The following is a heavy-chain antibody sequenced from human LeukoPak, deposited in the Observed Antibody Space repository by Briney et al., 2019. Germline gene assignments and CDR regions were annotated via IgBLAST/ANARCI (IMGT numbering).Heavy chain of an antibody. D-gene: IGHD1-26*01. CDR2: ISYDESNK. CDR3: AKGPVSGSRSPLDY. V-gene: IGHV3-30*18. Sequence: GGSLRLSCAASGFTFISYGMHWVRQAPGKRLEWVAVISYDESNKYYADSVKGRFTISRDNSKNTLFLEMISLRPEDTAVYYCAKGPVSGSRSPLDYWGQGTLVTVSS. CDR1: GFTFISYG. J-gene: IGHJ4*02.